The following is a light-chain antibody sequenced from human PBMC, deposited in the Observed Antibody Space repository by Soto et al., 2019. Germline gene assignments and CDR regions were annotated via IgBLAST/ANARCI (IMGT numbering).Light chain of an antibody. CDR3: QQYNNYPWT. Sequence: DIQMTQSPSTLSASVGDRVTITCRASQSISSWLAWYQQKPGKAPKLLIYKASSLESGVPSRFSGSGSGTEFTLTISSLQPDDFATSYCQQYNNYPWTFRQGTKV. CDR2: KAS. CDR1: QSISSW. J-gene: IGKJ1*01. V-gene: IGKV1-5*03.